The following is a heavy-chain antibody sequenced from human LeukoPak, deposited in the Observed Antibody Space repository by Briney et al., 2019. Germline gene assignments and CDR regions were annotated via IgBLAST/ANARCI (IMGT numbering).Heavy chain of an antibody. J-gene: IGHJ5*02. V-gene: IGHV1-58*01. CDR3: AENRAGYL. CDR2: IVVGSGNT. D-gene: IGHD3-16*02. Sequence: RQARCHYLEWIGWIVVGSGNTNYAQKFQERVTITRDMSTSTAYMELSSLRSEDTAVYYCAENRAGYLWGQGFLVMVSP.